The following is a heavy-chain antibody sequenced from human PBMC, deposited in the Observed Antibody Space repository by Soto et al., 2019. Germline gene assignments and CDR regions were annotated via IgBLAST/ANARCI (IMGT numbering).Heavy chain of an antibody. Sequence: EVQLVESGGGLVKPGGSLRLSCAASGFTFSSYRMNWVRQAPGKGLEWVSSISSSSSYIYYADSVKGRFTISRDNAKDSLYLQINCLRAEYTAVYYCARVYSSGWDPPSFAYWGQGTLVTVAS. CDR3: ARVYSSGWDPPSFAY. V-gene: IGHV3-21*01. CDR1: GFTFSSYR. CDR2: ISSSSSYI. D-gene: IGHD6-19*01. J-gene: IGHJ4*02.